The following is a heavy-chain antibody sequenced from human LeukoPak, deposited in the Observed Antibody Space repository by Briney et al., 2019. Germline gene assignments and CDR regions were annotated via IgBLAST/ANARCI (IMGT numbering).Heavy chain of an antibody. V-gene: IGHV3-7*01. CDR3: ARLLVYNSGGEAFDY. D-gene: IGHD3-10*01. J-gene: IGHJ4*02. CDR2: VNQGGTGK. CDR1: GFTFSSQW. Sequence: GGSLRLSCAASGFTFSSQWMSWVRQAPGKGLEWVANVNQGGTGKYYVDSVKGRFTISRDNAENSLYLQMNSLRAEDTAVYYCARLLVYNSGGEAFDYWGPGTLVTVSS.